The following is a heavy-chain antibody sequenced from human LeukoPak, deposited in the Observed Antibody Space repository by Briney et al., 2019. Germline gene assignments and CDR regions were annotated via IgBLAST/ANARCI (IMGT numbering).Heavy chain of an antibody. Sequence: ASVKVSCKASGYTFTGYYMHWVRQAPGQGLEWMGWINPNSGGTNYAQKFQGRVTMTRDTSISTAYMELSRLGSDDTAVYYCARDDGKDIVVVPAANNWFDPWGQGTLVTVSS. CDR2: INPNSGGT. CDR3: ARDDGKDIVVVPAANNWFDP. CDR1: GYTFTGYY. J-gene: IGHJ5*02. D-gene: IGHD2-2*01. V-gene: IGHV1-2*02.